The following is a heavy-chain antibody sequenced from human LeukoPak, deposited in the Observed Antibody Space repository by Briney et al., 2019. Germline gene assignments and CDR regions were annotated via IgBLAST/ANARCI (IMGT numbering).Heavy chain of an antibody. CDR2: ISWNSGSI. Sequence: GRSLRLSCAASGFTFDDYAMHWVRQAPGKGLKWVSGISWNSGSIGYADSVKGRFTISRDNAKNSLYLQMNSLRAEDTALYYCAQGSGAWGQGTLVTVSS. J-gene: IGHJ4*02. CDR1: GFTFDDYA. D-gene: IGHD4/OR15-4a*01. V-gene: IGHV3-9*01. CDR3: AQGSGA.